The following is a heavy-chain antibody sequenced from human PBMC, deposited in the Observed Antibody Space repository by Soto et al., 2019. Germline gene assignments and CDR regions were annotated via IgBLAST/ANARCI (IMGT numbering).Heavy chain of an antibody. D-gene: IGHD2-2*01. V-gene: IGHV3-23*01. CDR1: GFTFSSYA. J-gene: IGHJ5*02. CDR2: ISGSGGST. Sequence: GGSLRLSCAASGFTFSSYAMSWVRQAPGKGLEWVSAISGSGGSTYYADSVKGRFTISRDNSKNTLYLQMNSLRAEDTAVYYCAKDEEYCSSTSCPISAYNWFDPWGQGTLVTVSS. CDR3: AKDEEYCSSTSCPISAYNWFDP.